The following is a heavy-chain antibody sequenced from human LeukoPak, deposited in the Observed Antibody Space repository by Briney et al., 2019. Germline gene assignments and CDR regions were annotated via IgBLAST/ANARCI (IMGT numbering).Heavy chain of an antibody. CDR3: ARDGVAAGVYFDC. V-gene: IGHV3-7*01. CDR2: INQDGSEK. D-gene: IGHD6-13*01. Sequence: GGSLRLSCAASGFAFSGHWMSWVRQAPGKGLEWVANINQDGSEKYYVDSVKGRFTFSRDNVKNSLYLQMNNLRADDTAVYYCARDGVAAGVYFDCWGQGTLDTVSS. J-gene: IGHJ4*02. CDR1: GFAFSGHW.